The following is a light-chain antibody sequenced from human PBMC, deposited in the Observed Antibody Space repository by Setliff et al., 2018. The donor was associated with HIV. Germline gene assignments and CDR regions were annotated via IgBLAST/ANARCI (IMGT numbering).Light chain of an antibody. CDR3: CSNTGSNTYV. CDR2: QAS. CDR1: SGDVGRYNL. Sequence: QSALTQPASVSGSPGQSITISCTGTSGDVGRYNLVSWYQQQPGKPPKLMIYQASKRPSGVSNRFSGSKSGNTASLTISGLQAEDEADCYCCSNTGSNTYVFGTGTKGTVL. V-gene: IGLV2-23*01. J-gene: IGLJ1*01.